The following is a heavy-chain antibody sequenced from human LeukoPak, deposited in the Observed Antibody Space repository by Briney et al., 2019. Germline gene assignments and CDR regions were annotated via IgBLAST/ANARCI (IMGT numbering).Heavy chain of an antibody. CDR3: ARDLSIGESYGMDV. D-gene: IGHD3-10*01. Sequence: PGTSLRLSCAASGFAFNTYAMHWVREAPGKGLEWVAVMWFDGSNKYYADSVKGRFTISRDNSKNTLYLQMNSLSAEDTAVYYCARDLSIGESYGMDVWGKGTTVTASS. J-gene: IGHJ6*04. V-gene: IGHV3-33*01. CDR1: GFAFNTYA. CDR2: MWFDGSNK.